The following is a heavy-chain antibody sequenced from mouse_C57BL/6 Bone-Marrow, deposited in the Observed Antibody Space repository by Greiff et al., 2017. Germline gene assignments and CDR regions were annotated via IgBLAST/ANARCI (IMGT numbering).Heavy chain of an antibody. CDR2: ISSDGSYT. D-gene: IGHD2-1*01. V-gene: IGHV5-6*01. CDR3: ARRYGKRMDY. J-gene: IGHJ4*01. CDR1: GFTFSSYG. Sequence: EVQLVESGGDLVKPGGSLKLSCAASGFTFSSYGMSWVRQTPDKRLEWVATISSDGSYTYYPDSVKGRFTISRDNAKNTLYLQMSSLKSEDTAMYYCARRYGKRMDYWDRGTAATVSS.